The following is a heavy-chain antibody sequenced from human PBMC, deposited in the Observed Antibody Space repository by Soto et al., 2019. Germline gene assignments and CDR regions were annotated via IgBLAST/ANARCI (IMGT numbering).Heavy chain of an antibody. J-gene: IGHJ4*02. CDR1: GYTLTTNY. Sequence: QVQLMQSGAEVKKPGASVKVSCRASGYTLTTNYMHWVRQAPGQRPEWVAMINPMSGGKRKYVEKFTRRVTLTGWSSMSSVELVLDCLSAGYTAVYFCSRGEVISSGWLFDLWGQGTVVTVFS. CDR3: SRGEVISSGWLFDL. D-gene: IGHD6-19*01. V-gene: IGHV1-46*03. CDR2: INPMSGGKR.